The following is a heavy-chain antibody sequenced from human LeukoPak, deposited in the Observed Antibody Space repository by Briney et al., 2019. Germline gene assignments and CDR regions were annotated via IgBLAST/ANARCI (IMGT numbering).Heavy chain of an antibody. CDR1: GYSISSGYY. J-gene: IGHJ4*02. V-gene: IGHV4-38-2*02. D-gene: IGHD6-13*01. CDR2: FDQSGST. Sequence: KPSETLSLTCTVSGYSISSGYYWGCIRQPPGKGLEWIGSFDQSGSTYYNPSLKSRVTISVDTSKNQFSLKLSSVTAADTAVYYCARRRSSSWYYFDYWGQGTLVTVSS. CDR3: ARRRSSSWYYFDY.